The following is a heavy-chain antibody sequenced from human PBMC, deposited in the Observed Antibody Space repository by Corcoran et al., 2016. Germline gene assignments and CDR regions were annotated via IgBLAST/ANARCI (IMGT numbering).Heavy chain of an antibody. CDR2: IRSKANSYAT. V-gene: IGHV3-73*02. CDR1: GFTFSGSA. CDR3: TSPPHDYGDVFDF. J-gene: IGHJ4*02. D-gene: IGHD4-17*01. Sequence: EVQLVESGGGLVQPGGSLKLSCVASGFTFSGSAIYWVRQASGKGLEWVGGIRSKANSYATAYSASVKGRFTISRVDSKNTASLQMNSLQTEDTAVYYCTSPPHDYGDVFDFWGQGTLVTVSS.